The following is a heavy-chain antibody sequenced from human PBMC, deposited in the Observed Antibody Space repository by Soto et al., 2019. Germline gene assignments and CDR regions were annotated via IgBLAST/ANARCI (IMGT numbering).Heavy chain of an antibody. J-gene: IGHJ4*02. CDR2: ISDDGVSK. CDR1: GFTFSNYG. CDR3: AKGLPSSGTTLAGGY. Sequence: GGSLRLSCAASGFTFSNYGMHWVRQAPGKGLEWVAVISDDGVSKYYADSVQGRFTISRDNSESVVLLQMNSLRPDDTALYFCAKGLPSSGTTLAGGYWGQGTLVTVSS. D-gene: IGHD1-7*01. V-gene: IGHV3-30*18.